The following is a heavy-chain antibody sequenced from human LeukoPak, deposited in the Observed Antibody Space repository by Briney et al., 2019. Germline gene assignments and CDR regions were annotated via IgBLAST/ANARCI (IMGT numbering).Heavy chain of an antibody. V-gene: IGHV4-30-4*08. J-gene: IGHJ2*01. Sequence: PSETLSLTCTVSGGSISSGDYYWSWIRQPPGKGLEWIGYIYYSGSTYYNPSLNSRVTISVDTSKNQFSLKLRSVTAADTAVYYCARSSGWYRVFDLWGRGTLVTVPS. CDR1: GGSISSGDYY. CDR2: IYYSGST. D-gene: IGHD6-19*01. CDR3: ARSSGWYRVFDL.